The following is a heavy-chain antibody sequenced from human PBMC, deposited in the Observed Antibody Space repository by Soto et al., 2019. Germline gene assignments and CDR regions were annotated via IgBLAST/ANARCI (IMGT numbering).Heavy chain of an antibody. Sequence: PXETLSLTCTVSGGSISSSSYYWGWIRQPPGKGLEWIGSIYYSGSTYYNPSLKSRVTISVDTSKNQFSLKLSSVTAADTAVYYCASLGDYYDSSGYSTYFDYWGQGTLVTVSS. J-gene: IGHJ4*02. CDR2: IYYSGST. CDR3: ASLGDYYDSSGYSTYFDY. CDR1: GGSISSSSYY. V-gene: IGHV4-39*01. D-gene: IGHD3-22*01.